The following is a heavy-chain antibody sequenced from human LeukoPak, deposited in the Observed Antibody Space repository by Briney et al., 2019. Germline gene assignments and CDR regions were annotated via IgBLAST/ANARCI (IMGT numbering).Heavy chain of an antibody. CDR1: GFTFSSYS. D-gene: IGHD5-18*01. Sequence: SGGSLRLSCAASGFTFSSYSMNWVRQAPGKGLEWVSSISGSSSYIYYADSVKGRFTISRDNAKNSLYLQMNSLRAEDTAVYYCARDYSYGVDYWGQGTLVTVSS. CDR2: ISGSSSYI. CDR3: ARDYSYGVDY. V-gene: IGHV3-21*01. J-gene: IGHJ4*02.